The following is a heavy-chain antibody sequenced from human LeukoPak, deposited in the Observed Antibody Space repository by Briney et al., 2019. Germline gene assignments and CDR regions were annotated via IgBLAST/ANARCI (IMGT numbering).Heavy chain of an antibody. V-gene: IGHV3-23*01. J-gene: IGHJ4*02. CDR2: ISGSGGST. D-gene: IGHD3-3*01. CDR1: EFTFSSYA. Sequence: GGSLRLSCAASEFTFSSYAMSWVRQAPGKGLEWVSAISGSGGSTYYADSVKGRFTISRDNSKNTLYLQMNSLRAEDTAVYYCTTDQPRITMFEQRFDYWGQGTLVTVSS. CDR3: TTDQPRITMFEQRFDY.